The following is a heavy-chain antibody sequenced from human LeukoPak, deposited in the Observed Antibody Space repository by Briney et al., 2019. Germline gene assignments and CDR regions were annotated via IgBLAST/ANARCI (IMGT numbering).Heavy chain of an antibody. Sequence: GGSLRLSCAASGFTFSNAWISWVRQGPGKGLEWVGRIKSKTDGGTTDYAAPVEGRFTISRDDSKNTLYLQMNSLKTEDTAVYYCTTPYPVVPAEDYWGQGTLVTVSS. CDR1: GFTFSNAW. CDR2: IKSKTDGGTT. J-gene: IGHJ4*02. D-gene: IGHD2-2*01. CDR3: TTPYPVVPAEDY. V-gene: IGHV3-15*01.